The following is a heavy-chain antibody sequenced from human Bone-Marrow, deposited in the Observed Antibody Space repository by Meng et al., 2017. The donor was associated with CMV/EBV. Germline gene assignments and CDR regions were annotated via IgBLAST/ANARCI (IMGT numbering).Heavy chain of an antibody. CDR1: GFTFGNFA. CDR3: AKGVRGSVTAPDF. Sequence: GESLKISCAASGFTFGNFAMSWARQAPGKGLEWVSVIYSGNTGTKYAESVRGRFTISRDTSTNTLYLQMNSLRADDTAVYYCAKGVRGSVTAPDFWGQGTLATVSS. V-gene: IGHV3-23*03. J-gene: IGHJ4*02. CDR2: IYSGNTGT. D-gene: IGHD2-21*02.